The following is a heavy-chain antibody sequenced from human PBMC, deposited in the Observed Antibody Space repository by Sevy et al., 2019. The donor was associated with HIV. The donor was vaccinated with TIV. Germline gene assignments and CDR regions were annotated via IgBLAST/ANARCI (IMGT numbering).Heavy chain of an antibody. D-gene: IGHD3-10*01. V-gene: IGHV4-34*01. Sequence: SETLSLTCAVYGGSFSGYYWSWIRQPPGKGLEWIGEINHSGSTNYNPSLKSRVTISVDTSKNQFSLKLSSVTAADTAVYYCARGNYYGSGSYYYPSRFWFDPWGQGTLVTVSS. CDR3: ARGNYYGSGSYYYPSRFWFDP. J-gene: IGHJ5*02. CDR2: INHSGST. CDR1: GGSFSGYY.